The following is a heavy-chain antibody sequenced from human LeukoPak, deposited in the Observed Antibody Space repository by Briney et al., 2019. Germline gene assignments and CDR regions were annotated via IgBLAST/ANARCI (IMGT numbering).Heavy chain of an antibody. D-gene: IGHD7-27*01. V-gene: IGHV3-15*07. J-gene: IGHJ4*02. CDR1: GFTFSSHW. CDR2: IKSKVDGGTT. Sequence: PGGSLRLSCAASGFTFSSHWMHWVRQTPGKGLEWVGLIKSKVDGGTTDYAAPVKGRFTISRDDSKNTLYLQMSSLKIEDTAIYYCTKDPPLTGGVYSAHWGPGTLVTVSS. CDR3: TKDPPLTGGVYSAH.